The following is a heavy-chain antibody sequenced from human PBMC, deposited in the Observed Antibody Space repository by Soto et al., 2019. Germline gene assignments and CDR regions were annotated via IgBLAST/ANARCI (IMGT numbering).Heavy chain of an antibody. J-gene: IGHJ5*02. CDR1: GGTFSSYA. V-gene: IGHV1-69*01. Sequence: QVQLVQSGAEVKKPGSSVKVSCKASGGTFSSYAISWVRQAPGQGLEWMGGLIPIFGTANYAQKFQGRGTITADESTSTAYMELSSLRSEDTAVYYCAKTLGGLGRYSWFDPWGQGTLVTVSS. CDR2: LIPIFGTA. D-gene: IGHD3-10*01. CDR3: AKTLGGLGRYSWFDP.